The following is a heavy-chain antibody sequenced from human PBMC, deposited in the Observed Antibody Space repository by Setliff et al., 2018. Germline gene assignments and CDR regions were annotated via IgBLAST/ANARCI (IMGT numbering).Heavy chain of an antibody. Sequence: SETLSLTCTVSGFSLSSGYFWGWIRQPPGKGLEWIGSIYYSGSTNYNPSLKSRVTISVDTSKNQFSLELSSVTAADTAVYYCASLSSMSVTTSYWGQGTLVTVSS. CDR3: ASLSSMSVTTSY. V-gene: IGHV4-38-2*02. CDR2: IYYSGST. CDR1: GFSLSSGYF. J-gene: IGHJ4*02. D-gene: IGHD4-17*01.